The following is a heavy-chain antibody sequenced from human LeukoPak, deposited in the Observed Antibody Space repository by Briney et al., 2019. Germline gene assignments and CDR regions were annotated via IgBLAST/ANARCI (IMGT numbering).Heavy chain of an antibody. CDR2: INPSGGST. Sequence: GASVKVSCKASGYTFTSYYMHWVRQAPGQGLEWMGIINPSGGSTSYAQKFQGRVTMTRDTSTSTVYMELSSLRSGDTAVYYCARDPLLWFGPDYWGQGTLVTVSS. CDR1: GYTFTSYY. CDR3: ARDPLLWFGPDY. D-gene: IGHD3-10*01. V-gene: IGHV1-46*01. J-gene: IGHJ4*02.